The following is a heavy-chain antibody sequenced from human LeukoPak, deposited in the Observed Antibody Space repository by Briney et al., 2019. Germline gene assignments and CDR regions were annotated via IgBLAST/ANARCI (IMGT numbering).Heavy chain of an antibody. J-gene: IGHJ5*02. Sequence: GGSLRLSCAASGFTFSGYEMNWVRQAPGKGLEWVSYISSSGSTIYYADPVKGRFTISRDNAKNSLYLQMNSLRAEDTAVYYCAIERSGYHHWGQGTLVTVSS. CDR2: ISSSGSTI. D-gene: IGHD3-3*01. CDR3: AIERSGYHH. V-gene: IGHV3-48*03. CDR1: GFTFSGYE.